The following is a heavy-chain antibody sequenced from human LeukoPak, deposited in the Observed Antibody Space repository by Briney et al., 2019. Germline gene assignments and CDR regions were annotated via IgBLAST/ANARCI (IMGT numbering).Heavy chain of an antibody. Sequence: SQTLSLTCTVSGGSISSGGYYWSWIRQPPGKGLEWIGYIYHSGSTYYNPSLKSRVTISVDTSKNQFSLKLSSVTAADTAVYYCARDLRDHAGNWFDPWGQGTLATVSS. V-gene: IGHV4-30-2*01. CDR3: ARDLRDHAGNWFDP. D-gene: IGHD1-14*01. CDR1: GGSISSGGYY. J-gene: IGHJ5*02. CDR2: IYHSGST.